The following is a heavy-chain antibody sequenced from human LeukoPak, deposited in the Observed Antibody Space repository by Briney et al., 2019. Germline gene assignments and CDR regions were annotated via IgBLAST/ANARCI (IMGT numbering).Heavy chain of an antibody. J-gene: IGHJ5*02. CDR2: IYYSGST. CDR1: GGSISSYY. Sequence: PSETLSLTCTVSGGSISSYYWSWIRQPPGKGLEWIGYIYYSGSTNYNPSLKSRVTISVDTSKNQFSLKVNSVTAADTAVYSCASLGPSGYYYPWGQGTLVTVSS. V-gene: IGHV4-59*01. CDR3: ASLGPSGYYYP. D-gene: IGHD3-22*01.